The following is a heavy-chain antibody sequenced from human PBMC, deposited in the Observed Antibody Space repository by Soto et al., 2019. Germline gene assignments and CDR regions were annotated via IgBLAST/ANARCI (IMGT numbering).Heavy chain of an antibody. D-gene: IGHD6-13*01. J-gene: IGHJ3*02. Sequence: EVQLVECGGGLVQPGGSLRLSCAASGFTFSTYDMHWVRQPTGKGLEWVSDITSTGDTYYPGSVKGRFTISRENAKNSLYLQMNSLRAGDTAMYYCARARGIAFDIWGQGTMVTVSS. V-gene: IGHV3-13*04. CDR2: ITSTGDT. CDR1: GFTFSTYD. CDR3: ARARGIAFDI.